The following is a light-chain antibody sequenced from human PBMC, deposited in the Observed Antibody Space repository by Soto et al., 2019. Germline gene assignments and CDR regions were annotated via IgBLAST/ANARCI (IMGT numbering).Light chain of an antibody. CDR3: CSRV. CDR1: SSDVATYNL. J-gene: IGLJ3*02. CDR2: EVT. Sequence: QSALTQPASVSGSPGQSITISCTGTSSDVATYNLVSWYQQRPGTAPQLIIYEVTKRPSGVSTRFSGSQSGNTASLTISGLLADDEADYYCCSRVFGGGTKLTVL. V-gene: IGLV2-23*02.